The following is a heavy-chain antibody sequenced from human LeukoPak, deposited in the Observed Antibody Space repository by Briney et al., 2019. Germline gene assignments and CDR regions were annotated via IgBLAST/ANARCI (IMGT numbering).Heavy chain of an antibody. D-gene: IGHD3-10*01. CDR1: GFNFRDHW. V-gene: IGHV3-7*03. CDR2: IKQDGNEK. Sequence: GGSLRLSCAVSGFNFRDHWMDWVRQAPGKGLEWVASIKQDGNEKYYVDSVRGRFTISRDNAKNSLYLQMDSLRAEDTAVYYCARDLDFGSGRSLGAFDIWGQGTMVTVSS. CDR3: ARDLDFGSGRSLGAFDI. J-gene: IGHJ3*02.